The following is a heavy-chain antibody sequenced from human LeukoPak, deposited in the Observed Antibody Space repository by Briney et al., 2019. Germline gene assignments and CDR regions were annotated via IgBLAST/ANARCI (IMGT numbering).Heavy chain of an antibody. V-gene: IGHV4-34*01. CDR1: GGSFSGYY. J-gene: IGHJ5*02. CDR3: ARHRVFNWNHPIWFDP. CDR2: INHSGTT. D-gene: IGHD1-14*01. Sequence: SETLSLTCAVYGGSFSGYYWSWIRQPPGKGLEWIGEINHSGTTKYNPSLKSRVTISADTSKNQFSLKLSSVTAADTAVYYCARHRVFNWNHPIWFDPWGQGTLVTVSS.